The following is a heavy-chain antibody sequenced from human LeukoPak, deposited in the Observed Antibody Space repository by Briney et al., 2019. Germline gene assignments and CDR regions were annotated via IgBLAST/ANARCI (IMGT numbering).Heavy chain of an antibody. J-gene: IGHJ6*03. CDR1: GGSISSNGYY. CDR2: IYYSGST. D-gene: IGHD5-18*01. V-gene: IGHV4-39*07. Sequence: SETLSLTCTVSGGSISSNGYYWAWFRQPPGKGLEWIGSIYYSGSTHYNPSLKSRVTISVDTSKNQVSLKLTSVTAADTAVYYCARTEESGYNYGYFGYYYYMDVWGKGTTVTVSS. CDR3: ARTEESGYNYGYFGYYYYMDV.